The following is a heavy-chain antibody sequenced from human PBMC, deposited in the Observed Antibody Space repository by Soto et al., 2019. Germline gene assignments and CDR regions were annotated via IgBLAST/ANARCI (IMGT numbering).Heavy chain of an antibody. CDR3: ARRLNYYDSSGYSEVFDY. J-gene: IGHJ4*02. CDR2: IYYSGST. V-gene: IGHV4-30-4*01. D-gene: IGHD3-22*01. CDR1: GGSISSGDYY. Sequence: SETLSLTCTVSGGSISSGDYYWSWIRQPPGKGLEWIGYIYYSGSTYYNPSLKSRVTISVDTSKNQFSLKLSSVTAADTAVYYCARRLNYYDSSGYSEVFDYWGQGTLVTVSS.